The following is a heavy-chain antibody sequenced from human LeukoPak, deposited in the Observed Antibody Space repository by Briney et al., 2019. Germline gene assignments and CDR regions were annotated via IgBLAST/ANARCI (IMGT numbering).Heavy chain of an antibody. J-gene: IGHJ4*02. CDR3: DRDAVAGTGENY. V-gene: IGHV1-18*01. CDR1: GYTFTSYG. CDR2: ISAYKGNT. D-gene: IGHD6-19*01. Sequence: ASVKVSCKASGYTFTSYGISWVRQAPGQGLEWMGWISAYKGNTNSAQKLQGRVTMTTDTSTSTAYMELKSLRSDDKAVYDCDRDAVAGTGENYWGQGTLVTVSS.